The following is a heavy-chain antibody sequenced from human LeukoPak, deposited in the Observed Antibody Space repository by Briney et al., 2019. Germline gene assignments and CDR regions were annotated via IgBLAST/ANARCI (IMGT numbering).Heavy chain of an antibody. CDR2: IKQDGSEE. V-gene: IGHV3-7*01. Sequence: GGSLRLSCAASGLTFSSYWMSWVRQAPGKGLEWVANIKQDGSEEYYVDSVKGRFTISRDNAKNSLYLQMNSLRAEDTAVYYCARGGSSWYLPPYYFDYWGQGTLVTVSS. J-gene: IGHJ4*02. CDR1: GLTFSSYW. D-gene: IGHD6-13*01. CDR3: ARGGSSWYLPPYYFDY.